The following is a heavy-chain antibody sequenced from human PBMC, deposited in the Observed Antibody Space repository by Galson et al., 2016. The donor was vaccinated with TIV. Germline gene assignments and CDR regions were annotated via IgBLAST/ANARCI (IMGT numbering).Heavy chain of an antibody. CDR2: IDPTDSYT. Sequence: QSGAEVKKPGESLRISCKGSGYRFTSYWINWVRQMPGKGLEWMGRIDPTDSYTNYSPSFQGHVTISADKSSTTAYLQWSSLKASDTAIYYCARGVSSGLAWLDPWGPATPVTVSS. D-gene: IGHD3-10*01. CDR3: ARGVSSGLAWLDP. J-gene: IGHJ5*02. CDR1: GYRFTSYW. V-gene: IGHV5-10-1*01.